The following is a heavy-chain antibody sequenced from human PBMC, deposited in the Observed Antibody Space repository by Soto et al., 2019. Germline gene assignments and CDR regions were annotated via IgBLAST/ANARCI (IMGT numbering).Heavy chain of an antibody. D-gene: IGHD6-25*01. V-gene: IGHV3-33*01. CDR1: GFTFSSYG. Sequence: QVQLVESGGGVVQPGRSLRLSCAASGFTFSSYGMHWVRQAPGKGLEWVAVIWYDGSNKYYADSVKGRFTISRDNSKNTLYLQMNSLRAEDTAVCYCARWGLAASQDWGQGTLVTVSS. CDR2: IWYDGSNK. J-gene: IGHJ4*02. CDR3: ARWGLAASQD.